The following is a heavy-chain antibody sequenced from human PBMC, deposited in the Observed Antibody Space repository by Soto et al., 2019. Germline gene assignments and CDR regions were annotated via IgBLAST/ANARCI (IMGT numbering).Heavy chain of an antibody. CDR2: IRSKAYGGTT. V-gene: IGHV3-49*03. CDR1: GFTFGDYA. J-gene: IGHJ6*02. CDR3: TRGHEDIVVVVAATPYYYYYGMDV. D-gene: IGHD2-15*01. Sequence: GGSLRLSCTASGFTFGDYAMSWFRQAPGKGLEWVGFIRSKAYGGTTEYAASVKGRFTISRDDSKSIAYLQMNSLKTEDTAVYYCTRGHEDIVVVVAATPYYYYYGMDVWGQGTTVTVSS.